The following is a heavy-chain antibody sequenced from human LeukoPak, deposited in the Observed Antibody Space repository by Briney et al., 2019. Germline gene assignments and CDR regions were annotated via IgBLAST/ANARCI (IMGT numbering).Heavy chain of an antibody. CDR1: GFTFSIYA. J-gene: IGHJ4*02. CDR2: ISASGGST. V-gene: IGHV3-23*01. Sequence: GGTLRLSCAASGFTFSIYALSWVRQAPGKGLEWVSAISASGGSTYYAVSVKGRFTISRDNSKNTLYLQMNSLRAEDTAVYYCAGDKQQLVQDYWGQGTLVTVSS. D-gene: IGHD6-13*01. CDR3: AGDKQQLVQDY.